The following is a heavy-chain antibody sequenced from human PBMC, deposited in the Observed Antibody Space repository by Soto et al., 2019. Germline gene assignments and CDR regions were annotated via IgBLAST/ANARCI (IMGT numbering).Heavy chain of an antibody. J-gene: IGHJ4*01. Sequence: GESLKISCRGSGYDFNTNWFGWVRQLPGKGLEWVGIMYPGDSDTRYNPSLQGHVTLSVDVTVSTAFLQWRSLKTSDTGMYFCARLPRDCNKTSCYYADHWGHGTQVTVSS. V-gene: IGHV5-51*01. D-gene: IGHD2-2*01. CDR3: ARLPRDCNKTSCYYADH. CDR1: GYDFNTNW. CDR2: MYPGDSDT.